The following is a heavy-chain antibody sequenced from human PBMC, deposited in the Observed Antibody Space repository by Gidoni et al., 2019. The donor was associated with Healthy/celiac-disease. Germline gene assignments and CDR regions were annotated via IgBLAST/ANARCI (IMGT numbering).Heavy chain of an antibody. D-gene: IGHD4-17*01. V-gene: IGHV3-21*01. CDR1: GFTFSSYS. CDR2: ISSSSSYI. CDR3: ARDLNYGDYTYAFDI. J-gene: IGHJ3*02. Sequence: EVQLVESGGGLVKPGGSLRLSCAASGFTFSSYSMNWVRKAPGKGREWVSSISSSSSYIYYADSVKGRFTISRDNAKNSLYLQMNSLRAEDTAVYYCARDLNYGDYTYAFDIWGQGTMVTVSS.